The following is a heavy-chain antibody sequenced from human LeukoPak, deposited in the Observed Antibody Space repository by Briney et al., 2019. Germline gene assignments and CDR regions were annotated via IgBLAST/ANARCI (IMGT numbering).Heavy chain of an antibody. Sequence: GRSLRLSCAASGFTFSSYAMHWVRQAPGKGLEWVAVISYDGSNKYYADSVKGRFTISRDNSKNTLYLQMNSLRAEDTAVYYCARDGVDTAYFDYWGQGTLVTVPS. J-gene: IGHJ4*02. CDR2: ISYDGSNK. CDR1: GFTFSSYA. V-gene: IGHV3-30-3*01. D-gene: IGHD5-18*01. CDR3: ARDGVDTAYFDY.